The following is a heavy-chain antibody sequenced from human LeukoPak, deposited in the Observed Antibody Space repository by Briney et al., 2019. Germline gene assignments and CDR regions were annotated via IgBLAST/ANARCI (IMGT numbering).Heavy chain of an antibody. D-gene: IGHD2-2*02. CDR2: INWNGGSR. J-gene: IGHJ5*02. V-gene: IGHV3-20*01. CDR1: GFKFDDYG. CDR3: ARDRCSSTSCYNTPNWFNP. Sequence: GGSLRLSCAASGFKFDDYGMSWVRQVPGKGLEWVSGINWNGGSRGYADSVKGRFTISRDNAKNSVYLQMNSLRSEDTAFYHCARDRCSSTSCYNTPNWFNPWGQGTLVTVSS.